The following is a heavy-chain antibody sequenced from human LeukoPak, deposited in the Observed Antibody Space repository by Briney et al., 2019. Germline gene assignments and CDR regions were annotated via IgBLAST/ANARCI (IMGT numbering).Heavy chain of an antibody. Sequence: GSLRLSCAASGFSLSKVWMSWVRQAPGKGLQWVGHIKTKSDGGTTEYAAPVRGRFTISRDASEDTLYLQMNSLKTEDTAVYYCTTVDYGDLTPAASSDYWGQGTLVTVSS. CDR2: IKTKSDGGTT. J-gene: IGHJ4*02. CDR3: TTVDYGDLTPAASSDY. D-gene: IGHD4-17*01. V-gene: IGHV3-15*01. CDR1: GFSLSKVW.